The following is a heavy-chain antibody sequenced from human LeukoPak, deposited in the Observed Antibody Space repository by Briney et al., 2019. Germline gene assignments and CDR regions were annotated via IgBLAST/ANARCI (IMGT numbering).Heavy chain of an antibody. CDR3: ARDWSCSSTSCYSLTYYYYYMDV. CDR1: GFTFSSYA. D-gene: IGHD2-2*01. J-gene: IGHJ6*03. CDR2: ISYDGSNK. V-gene: IGHV3-30*04. Sequence: GGSLRLSCAASGFTFSSYAMHRVRQAPGKGLEWVAVISYDGSNKYYADSVKGRFTISRDNSKNTLYLQMNSLRAEDTAVYYCARDWSCSSTSCYSLTYYYYYMDVWDKGTTVTVSS.